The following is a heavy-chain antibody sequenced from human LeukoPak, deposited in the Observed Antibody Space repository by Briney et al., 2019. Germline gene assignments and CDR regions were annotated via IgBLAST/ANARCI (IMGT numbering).Heavy chain of an antibody. V-gene: IGHV4-4*07. D-gene: IGHD6-13*01. J-gene: IGHJ6*03. CDR1: GGSISSYY. CDR2: IYTSGST. Sequence: SETLSLTCTVSGGSISSYYWSWIRQPAGKGLEWIGRIYTSGSTNYNPSLKSRVTMSVDTSKNQFSLKLSSVTAADTAVYYCAREGYSSSWPHYMDVWGKGTTVTISS. CDR3: AREGYSSSWPHYMDV.